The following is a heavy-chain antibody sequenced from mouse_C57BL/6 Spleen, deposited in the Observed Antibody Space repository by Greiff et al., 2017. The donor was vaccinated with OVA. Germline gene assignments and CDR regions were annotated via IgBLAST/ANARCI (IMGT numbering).Heavy chain of an antibody. Sequence: QVQLQQPGAELVMPGASVKLSCKASGYTFTSYWMHWVKQRPGQGLEWIGEIDPSDSYTNYNQKFKGKTTLTVDKSSSTAYMQLSSLTSEDSAVFYCAGGYCGSSDVFDYWGQGTTLTVSS. D-gene: IGHD1-1*01. V-gene: IGHV1-69*01. J-gene: IGHJ2*01. CDR2: IDPSDSYT. CDR1: GYTFTSYW. CDR3: AGGYCGSSDVFDY.